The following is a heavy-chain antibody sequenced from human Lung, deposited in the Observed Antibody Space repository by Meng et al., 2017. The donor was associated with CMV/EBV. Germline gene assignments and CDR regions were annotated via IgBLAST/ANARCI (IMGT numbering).Heavy chain of an antibody. CDR1: TFSLSDYS. CDR2: ISSSGSSM. CDR3: ARNYEFWSGYLMDV. V-gene: IGHV3-11*01. Sequence: RIXCAASTFSLSDYSMSWIRQAPGRGLEWLSYISSSGSSMYYADSVRGRFTISRDNAKRSLYLQMNGLRAEDTAVYYCARNYEFWSGYLMDVWGQGXTVTVSS. J-gene: IGHJ6*02. D-gene: IGHD3-3*01.